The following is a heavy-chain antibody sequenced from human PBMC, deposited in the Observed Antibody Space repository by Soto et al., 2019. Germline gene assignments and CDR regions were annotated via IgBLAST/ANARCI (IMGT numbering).Heavy chain of an antibody. CDR3: ARGNYAIVVDY. CDR1: GGSFSGYY. Sequence: SETLSLTCAIYGGSFSGYYWNWIRQPPGKGLEWIGEINHSGSTKYNPSLKSRVTISVDTSKNQFSLKLSPVTAADTAVYYCARGNYAIVVDYWGQGTLVTVSS. CDR2: INHSGST. J-gene: IGHJ4*02. D-gene: IGHD3-22*01. V-gene: IGHV4-34*01.